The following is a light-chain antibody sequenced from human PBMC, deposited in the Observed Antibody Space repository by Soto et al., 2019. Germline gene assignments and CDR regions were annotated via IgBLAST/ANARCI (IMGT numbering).Light chain of an antibody. J-gene: IGKJ4*01. Sequence: DIQMTQSPSVMSASVGDTVTITCRASQGINYYLAWFQHQPGKVPKRLIYAASDLESGVPSRFSGSGSWTEFTLTISSMQPEDFATYYCLQHSTYPATFGGGTKVEIK. V-gene: IGKV1-17*03. CDR1: QGINYY. CDR2: AAS. CDR3: LQHSTYPAT.